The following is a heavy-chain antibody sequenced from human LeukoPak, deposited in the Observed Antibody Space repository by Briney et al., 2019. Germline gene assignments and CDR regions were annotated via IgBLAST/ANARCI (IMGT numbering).Heavy chain of an antibody. CDR3: ARDRSSSWARDWFDP. J-gene: IGHJ5*02. Sequence: PSETLSLTCTVSGGSISNYYWSWIRQPAGKGLEWIGRIYTSGSTNYNPSLRSRVTMSVDTSKNPFSLKLTSVTAADTAVYYCARDRSSSWARDWFDPRGQGTLVTVSS. V-gene: IGHV4-4*07. CDR1: GGSISNYY. D-gene: IGHD6-13*01. CDR2: IYTSGST.